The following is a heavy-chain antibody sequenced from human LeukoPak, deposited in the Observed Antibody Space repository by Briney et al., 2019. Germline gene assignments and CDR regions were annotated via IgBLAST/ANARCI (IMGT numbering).Heavy chain of an antibody. D-gene: IGHD6-13*01. J-gene: IGHJ4*02. V-gene: IGHV1-69*13. CDR2: IIPIFGTA. Sequence: GASVKVSCKASGGTFSSYAISWVRQAPGQGLEWMGGIIPIFGTANYAQKFQGRVTITADESTSTAYMELSSLRSEDTAVYYCARLRERIAAAGFTTPTGYWGQGTLVTVSS. CDR1: GGTFSSYA. CDR3: ARLRERIAAAGFTTPTGY.